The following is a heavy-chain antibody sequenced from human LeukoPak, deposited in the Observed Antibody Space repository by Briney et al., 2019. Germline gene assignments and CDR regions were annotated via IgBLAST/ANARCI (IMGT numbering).Heavy chain of an antibody. CDR1: GFTFSNAW. V-gene: IGHV3-15*01. CDR2: IKSKTDGGTT. D-gene: IGHD3-22*01. J-gene: IGHJ4*02. CDR3: TTDVGFDSSGYYYWRY. Sequence: GGSLRLSCAASGFTFSNAWMSWVRQAPGKGLEWVGRIKSKTDGGTTGYAAPVKGRFTISRDDSKNTLYLQMNSLKTEDTAVYYCTTDVGFDSSGYYYWRYWGQGTLVTVSS.